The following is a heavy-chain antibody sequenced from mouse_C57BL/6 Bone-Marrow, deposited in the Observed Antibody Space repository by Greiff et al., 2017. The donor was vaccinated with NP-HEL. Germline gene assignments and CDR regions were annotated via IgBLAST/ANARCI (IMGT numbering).Heavy chain of an antibody. Sequence: EVQGVESGGDLVKPGGSLKLSCAASGFTFSSYGMSWVRQTPDKRLEWVATISSGGSYTYYPDSVKGRFTISRDNAKNTLYLQMSSLKSEDTAMYYCASPIYYDYPWFAYWGQGTLVTVSA. CDR3: ASPIYYDYPWFAY. CDR1: GFTFSSYG. D-gene: IGHD2-4*01. J-gene: IGHJ3*01. V-gene: IGHV5-6*01. CDR2: ISSGGSYT.